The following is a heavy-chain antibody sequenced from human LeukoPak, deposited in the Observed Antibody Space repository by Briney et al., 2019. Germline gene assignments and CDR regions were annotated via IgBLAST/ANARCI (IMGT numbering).Heavy chain of an antibody. CDR3: AKGSKAVVFTRDHYMDV. CDR1: GFTFSSYS. D-gene: IGHD3-22*01. V-gene: IGHV3-21*01. Sequence: GGSLRLSCAASGFTFSSYSMNWVRQAPGKGLEWVSSISSSSSYIYYADSVKGRFTISRDNSKSTLYLQMNSLRAEDTAVYYCAKGSKAVVFTRDHYMDVWGKGTTVTFSS. J-gene: IGHJ6*03. CDR2: ISSSSSYI.